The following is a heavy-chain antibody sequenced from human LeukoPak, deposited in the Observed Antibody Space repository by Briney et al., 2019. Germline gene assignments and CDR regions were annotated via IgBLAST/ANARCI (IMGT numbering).Heavy chain of an antibody. CDR3: AKDHPVYDSSGYYPFDY. J-gene: IGHJ4*02. CDR2: ISGSGGST. Sequence: PGGSLRLSCAASGFTFSSYAMSWVRQAPGKGLEWVSAISGSGGSTYYADSVKGRFTISRDNSKNTLYPQMNSLRAEDTAVYYCAKDHPVYDSSGYYPFDYWGQGTLVTVSS. D-gene: IGHD3-22*01. CDR1: GFTFSSYA. V-gene: IGHV3-23*01.